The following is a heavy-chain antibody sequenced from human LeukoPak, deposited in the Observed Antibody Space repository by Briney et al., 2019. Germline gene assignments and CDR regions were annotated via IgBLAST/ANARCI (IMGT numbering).Heavy chain of an antibody. J-gene: IGHJ4*02. D-gene: IGHD6-19*01. CDR1: GGSISSYY. V-gene: IGHV4-59*01. CDR3: ARGTAVAGTEGEFDY. Sequence: SGTLSLTCTVSGGSISSYYWSWIRQPPGKGLEWIGYIYYSGSTNYNPSLKSRVTISVDTSKNQFSLKLSSVTAADTAVYYCARGTAVAGTEGEFDYWGQGTLVTVSS. CDR2: IYYSGST.